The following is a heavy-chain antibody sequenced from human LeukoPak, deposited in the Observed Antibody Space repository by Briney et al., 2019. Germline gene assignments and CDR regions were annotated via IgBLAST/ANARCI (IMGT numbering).Heavy chain of an antibody. V-gene: IGHV4-4*07. CDR3: ARDETGIEGFDP. J-gene: IGHJ5*02. CDR1: GDSMSDSY. CDR2: IYASGST. D-gene: IGHD2/OR15-2a*01. Sequence: SETLSLTCTVSGDSMSDSYWSWIRQPAGKGLEWIGRIYASGSTNYNPSLKSRVTISVDTSKNQFSLKLSSVTAADTAVYYCARDETGIEGFDPWGQGTLVTVSS.